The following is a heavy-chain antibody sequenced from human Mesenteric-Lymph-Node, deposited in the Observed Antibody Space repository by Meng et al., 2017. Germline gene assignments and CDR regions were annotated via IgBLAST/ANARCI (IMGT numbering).Heavy chain of an antibody. Sequence: ASVKVSCKASGYTFTSYGISWVRQAPGQGLEWMGWISAYNGNTNYAQKLQGRVTVTTDTSTSTASLELKSLTSDDTAVYYCAREPLWFGELLPLDYWGQGTLVTVSS. D-gene: IGHD3-10*01. CDR1: GYTFTSYG. J-gene: IGHJ4*02. CDR3: AREPLWFGELLPLDY. V-gene: IGHV1-18*01. CDR2: ISAYNGNT.